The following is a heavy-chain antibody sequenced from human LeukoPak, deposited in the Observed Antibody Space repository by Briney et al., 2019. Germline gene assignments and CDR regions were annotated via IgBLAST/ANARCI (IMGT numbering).Heavy chain of an antibody. CDR2: ISAYNGNT. CDR1: GYTFTSYG. Sequence: GASVKVSCKASGYTFTSYGISWVRQAPGPGLEWMGWISAYNGNTNYAQKFQGRVTMTKDTSTSTVYMELSSLRSGDTAVFYCARDAMTSVTTSPYYFDYWGQGTLVTVSS. D-gene: IGHD4-17*01. J-gene: IGHJ4*02. V-gene: IGHV1-18*01. CDR3: ARDAMTSVTTSPYYFDY.